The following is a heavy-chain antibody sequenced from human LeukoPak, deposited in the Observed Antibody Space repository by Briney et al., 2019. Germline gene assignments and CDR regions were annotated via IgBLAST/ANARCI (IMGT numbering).Heavy chain of an antibody. V-gene: IGHV4-39*02. CDR3: ARERDGSGTQRGLDY. CDR2: IYYTGNT. D-gene: IGHD3-10*01. J-gene: IGHJ4*02. CDR1: GDTISTSDHY. Sequence: SETLSLTCSVSGDTISTSDHYWGWIRQPPGKGLEWIGSIYYTGNTYYNPSLKSRVTISVDTSKNQFSLKLSSVTAADTAVYYCARERDGSGTQRGLDYWGQGTLVTVSS.